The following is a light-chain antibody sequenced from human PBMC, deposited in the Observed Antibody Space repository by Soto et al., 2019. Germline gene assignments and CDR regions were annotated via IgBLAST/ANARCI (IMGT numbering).Light chain of an antibody. CDR2: DVS. CDR1: SRDVGGYNY. CDR3: SSYSNSTTLYV. J-gene: IGLJ1*01. V-gene: IGLV2-14*03. Sequence: SVLTKPASVTGSHGQSITISCTGTSRDVGGYNYVSWYQHHPGKVPKLVIYDVSKRPSGVSDRFSGSKSGNTASLTISGLQAEDEADYYCSSYSNSTTLYVFGTGTKVTVL.